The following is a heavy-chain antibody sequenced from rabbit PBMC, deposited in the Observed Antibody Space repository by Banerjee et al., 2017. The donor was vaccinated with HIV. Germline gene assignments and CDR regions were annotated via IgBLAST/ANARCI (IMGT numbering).Heavy chain of an antibody. D-gene: IGHD6-1*01. Sequence: QSLEESGGDLVKPGASLTLTCKASGFDFTSYAMLWVRQAPGKGLEWIACIGAGSSGNTYYASWAKGRFTISKTSSTTVTLQMTSLTAADTATYFCARSGYTYGVVDYAYVTTRLDLWGPGTLVTVS. CDR1: GFDFTSYA. CDR2: IGAGSSGNT. J-gene: IGHJ6*01. V-gene: IGHV1S40*01. CDR3: ARSGYTYGVVDYAYVTTRLDL.